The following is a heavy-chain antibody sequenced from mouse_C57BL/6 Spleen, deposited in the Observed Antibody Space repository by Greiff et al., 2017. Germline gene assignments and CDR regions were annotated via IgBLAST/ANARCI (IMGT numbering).Heavy chain of an antibody. CDR3: ARGYDYDVDYAMDY. CDR2: IDPSDSYT. V-gene: IGHV1-69*01. CDR1: GYTFTSYW. J-gene: IGHJ4*01. D-gene: IGHD2-4*01. Sequence: QVQLQQPGAELVMPGASVKLSCKASGYTFTSYWMHWVKQRPGQGLEWIGEIDPSDSYTNYNQKFKGKSTLTVDKSSSTAYMQLSSLTSEDSPVYDCARGYDYDVDYAMDYWGQGTSVTVSS.